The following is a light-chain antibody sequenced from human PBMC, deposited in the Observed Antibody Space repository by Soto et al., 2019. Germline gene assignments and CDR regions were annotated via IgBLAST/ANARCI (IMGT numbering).Light chain of an antibody. CDR1: QSISNW. Sequence: PSTQSPATLPASVGDIVTITCRASQSISNWLARYQQKPGTAPKVLIYHASNLQSGVPSRFSGSGSGTEFTLTISRLQPVDFSTYYCHQYNSYSFGQGTKVDIK. CDR2: HAS. J-gene: IGKJ1*01. CDR3: HQYNSYS. V-gene: IGKV1-5*01.